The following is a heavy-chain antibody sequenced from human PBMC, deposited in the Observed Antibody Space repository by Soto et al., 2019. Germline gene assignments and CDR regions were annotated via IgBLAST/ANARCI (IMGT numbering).Heavy chain of an antibody. Sequence: SETLSLTCAFYGWSFSGYYWSWIRQPPGKGLEWIGEINHSGSTNYNPSLKSRVTISVDTSKNQFSLKLSSVTAEDTAVYYCAKDEVGAVYYYYYGMDVWGQGTTVTVSS. V-gene: IGHV4-34*01. J-gene: IGHJ6*02. D-gene: IGHD1-26*01. CDR3: AKDEVGAVYYYYYGMDV. CDR1: GWSFSGYY. CDR2: INHSGST.